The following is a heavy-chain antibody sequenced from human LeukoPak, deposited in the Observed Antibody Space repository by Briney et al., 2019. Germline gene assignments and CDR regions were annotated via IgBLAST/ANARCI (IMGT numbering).Heavy chain of an antibody. CDR2: INPNSGGT. CDR1: GYTFTGYY. Sequence: ASVKVSCKASGYTFTGYYMNWVRQAPGQGLGWMGWINPNSGGTNYAQKFQGRVTMTRDTSISTAYMELSRLRSDDTAVYYCARDFKRWVTTLDYWGQGTLVTVSS. CDR3: ARDFKRWVTTLDY. V-gene: IGHV1-2*02. J-gene: IGHJ4*02. D-gene: IGHD4-17*01.